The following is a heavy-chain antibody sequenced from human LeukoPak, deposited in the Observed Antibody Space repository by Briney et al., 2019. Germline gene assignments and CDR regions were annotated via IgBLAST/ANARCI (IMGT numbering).Heavy chain of an antibody. J-gene: IGHJ5*02. CDR2: IYSGGST. D-gene: IGHD3-10*01. V-gene: IGHV3-66*01. Sequence: GGSLRLSCAASGFTISSNYMSWVRPAPGKGLEWVSVIYSGGSTYYADSVKGRFTISRDNSKNTLYLQMNSLRAEDTAVYYCARNVWFGELENWFDPWGQGTLVTVSS. CDR1: GFTISSNY. CDR3: ARNVWFGELENWFDP.